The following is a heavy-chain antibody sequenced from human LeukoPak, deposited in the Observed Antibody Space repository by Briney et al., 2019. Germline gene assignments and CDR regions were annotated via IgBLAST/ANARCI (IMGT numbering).Heavy chain of an antibody. CDR2: INPNSGNT. CDR1: GYTFTGYY. J-gene: IGHJ5*02. CDR3: ARVDGNWFDP. Sequence: ASVKVSCKASGYTFTGYYMHWVRQAPGQGLEWMGWINPNSGNTGYARKFQGRVTITRNTSISTAYMELSSLRSEDTAVYYCARVDGNWFDPWGQGTLVTVSS. V-gene: IGHV1-8*03. D-gene: IGHD3/OR15-3a*01.